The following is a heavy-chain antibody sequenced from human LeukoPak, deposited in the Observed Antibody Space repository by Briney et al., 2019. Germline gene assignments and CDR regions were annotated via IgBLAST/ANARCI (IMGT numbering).Heavy chain of an antibody. CDR3: ARDSLGYCSGGSCYRHTYYYYMDV. V-gene: IGHV4-59*12. Sequence: SETLSLTCTVSGGSISSYYWSWIRQPPGKGLEWIGYIYYSGSTNYNPSLKSRVTISVDTSKNQFSLKLSSVTAADTAVYYCARDSLGYCSGGSCYRHTYYYYMDVWGKGTTVTVSS. J-gene: IGHJ6*03. CDR2: IYYSGST. CDR1: GGSISSYY. D-gene: IGHD2-15*01.